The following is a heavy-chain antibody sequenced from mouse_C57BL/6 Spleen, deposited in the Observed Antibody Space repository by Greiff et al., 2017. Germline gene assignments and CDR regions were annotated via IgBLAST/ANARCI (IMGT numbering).Heavy chain of an antibody. D-gene: IGHD1-1*01. CDR3: ARPHYGSSYVDWYFDD. Sequence: VQLQQSVAELVRPGASVKLSCTASGFNIKNTYMHWVRQRPEQGLELIGRIDPANGNTKYAPKFQGKATITADTASNTAYMQLSSLTSEDTAIYYCARPHYGSSYVDWYFDDWGTGTTVTVSS. CDR1: GFNIKNTY. V-gene: IGHV14-3*01. CDR2: IDPANGNT. J-gene: IGHJ1*03.